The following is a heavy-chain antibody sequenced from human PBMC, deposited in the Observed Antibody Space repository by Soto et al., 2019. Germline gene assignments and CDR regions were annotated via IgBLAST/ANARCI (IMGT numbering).Heavy chain of an antibody. Sequence: QVQLVQSGAEVKKTGSSVKVSCKASGGTFSIYGFSWVRQAPGQGPEWIGGIIPILTTPNYAQKFQGRVTIVADESTTTVYMDLSSLKFEDTAVYYCATSVGIAPTGEDGMDVWCQGTSVTVSS. CDR3: ATSVGIAPTGEDGMDV. V-gene: IGHV1-69*01. CDR2: IIPILTTP. CDR1: GGTFSIYG. D-gene: IGHD2-8*02. J-gene: IGHJ6*02.